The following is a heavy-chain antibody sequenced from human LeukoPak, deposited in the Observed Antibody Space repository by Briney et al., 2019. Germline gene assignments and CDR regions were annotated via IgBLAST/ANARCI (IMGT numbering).Heavy chain of an antibody. Sequence: SETLSLTCTVSGGPISTYYWSWIRQPPGKGLEWIGFIYYSGSTYYNPSLESRVTISVDPSKNQFSLKLTSVTAADTAIYYCARRYDTSGPFFDYWGQGTLVTVSS. J-gene: IGHJ4*02. CDR1: GGPISTYY. D-gene: IGHD3-22*01. CDR3: ARRYDTSGPFFDY. CDR2: IYYSGST. V-gene: IGHV4-59*01.